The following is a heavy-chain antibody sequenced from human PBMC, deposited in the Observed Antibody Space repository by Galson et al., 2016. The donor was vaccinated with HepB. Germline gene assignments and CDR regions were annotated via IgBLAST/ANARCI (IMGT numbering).Heavy chain of an antibody. CDR2: ITSGGTT. D-gene: IGHD5-18*01. J-gene: IGHJ6*02. Sequence: LRLSCAASGFSFSSCAMSWVRQAPGKGLEWVSGITSGGTTYYADSVKGRFTISRDNSKNILYLQMKSLRDEDTAVYYCAKRPYSYGWHYGMDVWGQGTTVTVPS. CDR1: GFSFSSCA. CDR3: AKRPYSYGWHYGMDV. V-gene: IGHV3-23*01.